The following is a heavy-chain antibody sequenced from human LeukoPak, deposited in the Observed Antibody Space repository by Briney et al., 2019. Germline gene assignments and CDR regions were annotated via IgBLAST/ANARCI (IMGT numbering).Heavy chain of an antibody. CDR1: GFTFSSYA. CDR3: AKPPGYCSSTSCADY. D-gene: IGHD2-2*03. CDR2: ISGSGGST. Sequence: PGGSLRLSCAASGFTFSSYAMSWVRQAPGKGLEWVSAISGSGGSTYYADSVEGRFTISRDNSKNTLYLQMNSLRAEDTAVYYCAKPPGYCSSTSCADYWGQGILVTVSS. J-gene: IGHJ4*02. V-gene: IGHV3-23*01.